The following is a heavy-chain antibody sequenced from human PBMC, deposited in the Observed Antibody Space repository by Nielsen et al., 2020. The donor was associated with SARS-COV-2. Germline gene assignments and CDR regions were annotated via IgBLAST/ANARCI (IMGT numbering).Heavy chain of an antibody. CDR3: ARGPEEGLLWFGALLYVFSGRGSVFDY. D-gene: IGHD3-10*01. J-gene: IGHJ4*02. CDR2: INAGNGNT. V-gene: IGHV1-3*01. Sequence: ASVQVSCKASAYSFTSYAMHCVRQAPGQRLEWMGWINAGNGNTKYSQKFQGRVTIIRVTSASTAYMELSSLRSEDTAVYYCARGPEEGLLWFGALLYVFSGRGSVFDYWGQGTLVTVSS. CDR1: AYSFTSYA.